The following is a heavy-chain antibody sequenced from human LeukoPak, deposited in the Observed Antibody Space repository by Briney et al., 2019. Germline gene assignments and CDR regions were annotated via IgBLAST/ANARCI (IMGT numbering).Heavy chain of an antibody. J-gene: IGHJ3*02. CDR1: GFTVSNND. CDR2: IESKTDGGTT. D-gene: IGHD4-11*01. Sequence: GGSLRLSCAASGFTVSNNDMSWVRQAPGKGLEWVGRIESKTDGGTTDYAAPVKGRFSISRDDSKNTLYLQMNSLKTEDTAVYYCTTGLSYDSSILAAVDIWGQGTLVTVSS. V-gene: IGHV3-15*04. CDR3: TTGLSYDSSILAAVDI.